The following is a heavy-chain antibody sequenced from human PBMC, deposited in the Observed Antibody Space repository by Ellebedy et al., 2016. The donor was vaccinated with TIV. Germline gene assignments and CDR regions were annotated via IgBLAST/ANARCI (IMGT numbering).Heavy chain of an antibody. CDR1: GFTFSSYG. CDR2: ISYDGSNK. J-gene: IGHJ4*02. D-gene: IGHD4-17*01. CDR3: ATGSGAKYYFDY. Sequence: GESLKISCAASGFTFSSYGMHWVRQAPGKGLEWVAVISYDGSNKYYADSVKGRFTISRDNSKNTLYLQMNSLRAEDTAVYYCATGSGAKYYFDYWGQGTLVTVSS. V-gene: IGHV3-30*03.